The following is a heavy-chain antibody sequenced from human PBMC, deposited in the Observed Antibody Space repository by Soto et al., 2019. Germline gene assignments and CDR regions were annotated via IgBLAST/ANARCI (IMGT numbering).Heavy chain of an antibody. CDR2: IYYSGST. V-gene: IGHV4-39*01. D-gene: IGHD3-10*01. J-gene: IGHJ6*02. Sequence: SETLSLTCTVSGGSISSSSYYWGWIRQPPGKGLEWIGKIYYSGSTYYNPSLKSRVTISVDTSKNQFSLKLSSVTAADTAVYYCARHSSPGSGSFYGMDVWGQGTTVTVSS. CDR1: GGSISSSSYY. CDR3: ARHSSPGSGSFYGMDV.